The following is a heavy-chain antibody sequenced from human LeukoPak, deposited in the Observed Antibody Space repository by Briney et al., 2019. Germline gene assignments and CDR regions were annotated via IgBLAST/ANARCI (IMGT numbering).Heavy chain of an antibody. J-gene: IGHJ4*02. CDR3: GRDWAWGGFDH. CDR2: IKTDGSTT. V-gene: IGHV3-74*01. CDR1: GFIFSGYW. D-gene: IGHD3-16*01. Sequence: PGGSLRLSCAGSGFIFSGYWMHWVRQAPGKGLVWVSRIKTDGSTTYYADSVKGRFTVSRDNAKNTLYLQMNSLRAEDTAVYYCGRDWAWGGFDHWGQGALVTVSS.